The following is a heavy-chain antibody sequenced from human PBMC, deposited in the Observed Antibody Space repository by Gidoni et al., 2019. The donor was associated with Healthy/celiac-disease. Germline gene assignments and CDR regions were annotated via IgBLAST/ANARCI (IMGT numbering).Heavy chain of an antibody. Sequence: QVQLVQSGAEVKKPGASVKVSCKASGYTFPSYYMHWVRQAPGQGLEWMGIINPSGGSTSYAQKFQGRVTMTRDTSTSTVYMELSSLRSEDTAVYYCARDQDIVVVVSASHYGMDVWGQGTTVTVSS. CDR1: GYTFPSYY. D-gene: IGHD2-15*01. V-gene: IGHV1-46*03. J-gene: IGHJ6*02. CDR2: INPSGGST. CDR3: ARDQDIVVVVSASHYGMDV.